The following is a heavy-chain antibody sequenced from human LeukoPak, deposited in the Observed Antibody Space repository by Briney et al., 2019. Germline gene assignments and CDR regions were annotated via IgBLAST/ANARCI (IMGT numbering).Heavy chain of an antibody. CDR3: AKDMDPRGGWLVVFVFDI. CDR2: ISGSGGST. Sequence: GGSLRLSCAASGFTFSSYGMSWVRQAPGKGLEWVSAISGSGGSTYYADSVKGRFTISRDNSKNTLYLQMNSLRAEDTAVYYCAKDMDPRGGWLVVFVFDIWGQGTMVTVSS. J-gene: IGHJ3*02. V-gene: IGHV3-23*01. CDR1: GFTFSSYG. D-gene: IGHD2-15*01.